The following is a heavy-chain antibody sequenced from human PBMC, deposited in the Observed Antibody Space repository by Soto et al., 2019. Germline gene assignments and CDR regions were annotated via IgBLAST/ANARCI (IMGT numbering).Heavy chain of an antibody. V-gene: IGHV3-23*01. J-gene: IGHJ4*02. CDR2: ITDNGSGT. D-gene: IGHD4-17*01. CDR3: AKERATTTAFDY. CDR1: GFTFSRDG. Sequence: HPGGSLRLSCAASGFTFSRDGMSWVRQAPGKGLEWVSLITDNGSGTYYADSVKGRFTISRDNTKTTLFLQINSLRAEDTAVYYCAKERATTTAFDYWGQGALVTAPQ.